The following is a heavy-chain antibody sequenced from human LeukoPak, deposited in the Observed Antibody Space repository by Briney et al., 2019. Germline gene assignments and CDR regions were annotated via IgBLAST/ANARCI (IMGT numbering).Heavy chain of an antibody. V-gene: IGHV4-4*07. J-gene: IGHJ3*02. D-gene: IGHD3-16*02. CDR3: ASPITFGGVIAGNDAFDM. Sequence: SETLSLTCTVSGGSISSYYWSWIRQPAGKGLEWIGRIYTSGSTNYNPSLKSRVTMSVDTSKNQFSLKLSSVTAADTAVYYCASPITFGGVIAGNDAFDMWGQGTMVTVSS. CDR1: GGSISSYY. CDR2: IYTSGST.